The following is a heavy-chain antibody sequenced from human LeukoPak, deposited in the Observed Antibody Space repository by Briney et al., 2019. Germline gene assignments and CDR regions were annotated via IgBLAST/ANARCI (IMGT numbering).Heavy chain of an antibody. CDR3: VKDIAVAGTLNAFDI. Sequence: GGSLRLSCSASGFTFSSYAMHWVRQAPGKGLEYVSAISSNGGSTYYADSVKGRFTISRDNSKNTLYLQMGSLRAEDTAVYYCVKDIAVAGTLNAFDIWGQGTMVTVSS. J-gene: IGHJ3*02. V-gene: IGHV3-64D*06. D-gene: IGHD6-19*01. CDR2: ISSNGGST. CDR1: GFTFSSYA.